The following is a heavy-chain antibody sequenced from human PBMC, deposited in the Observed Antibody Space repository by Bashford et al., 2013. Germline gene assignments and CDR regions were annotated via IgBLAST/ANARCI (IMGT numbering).Heavy chain of an antibody. V-gene: IGHV4-31*03. CDR3: ARDRGVKIPDPRIAARHGLGWFDP. CDR1: GGSISSGGYY. Sequence: SETLSLTCTVSGGSISSGGYYWSWIRQHPGKGLEWIGYIYYSGSTYYNPSLKSRVTISVDTSKNQFSLKLSSVTAADTAVYYCARDRGVKIPDPRIAARHGLGWFDPWGQGTLVTVSS. D-gene: IGHD6-6*01. J-gene: IGHJ5*02. CDR2: IYYSGST.